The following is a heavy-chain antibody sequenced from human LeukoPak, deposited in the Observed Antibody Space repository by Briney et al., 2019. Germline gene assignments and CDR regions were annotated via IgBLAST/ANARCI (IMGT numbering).Heavy chain of an antibody. CDR1: GYSFSIFY. CDR2: INPNSGGT. CDR3: AREGTGDHNSRHSHGFDI. J-gene: IGHJ3*02. D-gene: IGHD3-16*01. V-gene: IGHV1-2*02. Sequence: ASVKVSCKASGYSFSIFYIHWVRQAPGQGLEWMGWINPNSGGTNYAQKFQGRVTMTRDTSIDTASMELTSLASDDTAIYYCAREGTGDHNSRHSHGFDIWGQGTVVTVSS.